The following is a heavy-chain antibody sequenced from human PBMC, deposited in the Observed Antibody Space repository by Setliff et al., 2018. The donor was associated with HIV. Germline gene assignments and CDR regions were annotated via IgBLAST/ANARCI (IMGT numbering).Heavy chain of an antibody. V-gene: IGHV4-31*03. J-gene: IGHJ3*01. D-gene: IGHD7-27*01. Sequence: LSLTCTVSGASIRSGGYYWNWIRPLPGKGLEGIGYILDSGSTCYNPSLRGRLSMSIDTSANQFSVELTSVTAADTALYFCARVPNWGSAPFAYDVWGLGTMVTVSS. CDR1: GASIRSGGYY. CDR2: ILDSGST. CDR3: ARVPNWGSAPFAYDV.